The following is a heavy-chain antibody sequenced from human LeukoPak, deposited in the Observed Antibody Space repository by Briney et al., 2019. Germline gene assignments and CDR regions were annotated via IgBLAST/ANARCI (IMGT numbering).Heavy chain of an antibody. D-gene: IGHD3-3*01. J-gene: IGHJ4*02. CDR1: GLIFSIYA. Sequence: GGSLRLSCAASGLIFSIYAMDWVRQAPGKGLEWVSSISRSSSSISYADSVRGRFTISRDNANNLLYLQMNSLRAEDTAVYYCARDNYDDSTFDYWGQGTLVTVSS. CDR2: ISRSSSSI. CDR3: ARDNYDDSTFDY. V-gene: IGHV3-21*06.